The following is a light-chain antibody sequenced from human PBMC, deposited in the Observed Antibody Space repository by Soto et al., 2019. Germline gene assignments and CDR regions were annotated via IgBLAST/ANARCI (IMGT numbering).Light chain of an antibody. CDR3: LLYYAGAQSAWV. J-gene: IGLJ3*02. V-gene: IGLV7-43*01. CDR1: TGAVTSGYY. CDR2: DTS. Sequence: QTVVTQEASLTVSPGGTVTLTCASSTGAVTSGYYPNWFQQKPGQAPRALIYDTSNKHSWTPARFSGSLLGGKAALTLSGVQPEDEDDYYCLLYYAGAQSAWVFGGGTKLTVL.